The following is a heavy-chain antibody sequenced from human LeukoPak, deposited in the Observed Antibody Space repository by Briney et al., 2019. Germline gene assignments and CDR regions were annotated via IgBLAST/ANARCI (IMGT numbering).Heavy chain of an antibody. J-gene: IGHJ6*02. CDR1: GYSISSGYY. D-gene: IGHD2-2*01. Sequence: KSSQTLSLTCTVSGYSISSGYYWGWIRQPPGKGLEWIGSIYHSETTYYNPTPKSRVTISVDTSKNQFSLNLSSVTAADTAVYYCARDVVVVPAAIHYGMDVWGQGTTVTVSS. CDR2: IYHSETT. CDR3: ARDVVVVPAAIHYGMDV. V-gene: IGHV4-38-2*02.